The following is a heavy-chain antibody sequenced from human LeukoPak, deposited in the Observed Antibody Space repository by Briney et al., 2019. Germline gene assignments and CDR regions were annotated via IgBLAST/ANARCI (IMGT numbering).Heavy chain of an antibody. D-gene: IGHD2-15*01. CDR1: GVAFSGYY. J-gene: IGHJ6*04. CDR2: INDSGST. Sequence: PSETLCLSCAVYGVAFSGYYWSWIRQSPGKGLEWVGEINDSGSTDYNPSLTSRVTISEDTSKNQYSLKMSSVSAADTAVCYCARVQSGYCTGGSCYGYYYGMDVWGKGTTLTVSS. V-gene: IGHV4-34*01. CDR3: ARVQSGYCTGGSCYGYYYGMDV.